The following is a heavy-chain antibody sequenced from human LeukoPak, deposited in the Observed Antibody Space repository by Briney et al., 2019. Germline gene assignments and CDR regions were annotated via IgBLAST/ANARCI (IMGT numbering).Heavy chain of an antibody. CDR2: IYYTGST. D-gene: IGHD1-26*01. Sequence: PSETLSPTCIVSVGSISSYYWSWIRQPPGKGLEWIGYIYYTGSTNYNPSLKSRVTISVDTSRNQLSLKLRSVTAADTAVYYCARQDSGTYLNPLDIWGQGTVVTVSS. CDR3: ARQDSGTYLNPLDI. V-gene: IGHV4-59*08. J-gene: IGHJ3*02. CDR1: VGSISSYY.